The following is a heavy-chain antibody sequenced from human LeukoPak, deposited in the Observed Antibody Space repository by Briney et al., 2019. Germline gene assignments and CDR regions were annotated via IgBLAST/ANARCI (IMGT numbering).Heavy chain of an antibody. J-gene: IGHJ6*02. V-gene: IGHV4-59*01. D-gene: IGHD2-2*02. Sequence: KPSETLSLTCTVSGGSISNYYWSWIRQPPGKGLEWIGYISYSGSTNYNPSLRSRVTISVDTSKNQFSLKLSSVTAADTAVYYCARGRRYCSSTSCYTCHYYYGMDVWGQGTTVTVSS. CDR3: ARGRRYCSSTSCYTCHYYYGMDV. CDR2: ISYSGST. CDR1: GGSISNYY.